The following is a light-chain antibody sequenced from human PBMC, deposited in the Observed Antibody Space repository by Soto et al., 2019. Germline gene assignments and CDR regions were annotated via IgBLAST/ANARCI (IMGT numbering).Light chain of an antibody. J-gene: IGKJ1*01. CDR1: QSVTSSH. CDR3: HQYDSSPST. Sequence: EIVLTQTPGTLSLSPGERATLSCRASQSVTSSHLAWYQQKPGQAPRLLIYGASTRATGIPDRFSGSGSDTDFSLTIRRLDPEDFAMYYCHQYDSSPSTFGQGTKVEIK. V-gene: IGKV3-20*01. CDR2: GAS.